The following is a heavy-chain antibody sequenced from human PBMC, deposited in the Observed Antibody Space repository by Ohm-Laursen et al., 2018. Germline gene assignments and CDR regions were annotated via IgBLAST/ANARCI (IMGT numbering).Heavy chain of an antibody. CDR2: INPNSGQT. CDR3: VRDPYGNNSRDFDY. CDR1: GYTFTDYY. Sequence: SSVKVSCKASGYTFTDYYLHWVRQAPGQGLEWMGWINPNSGQTNYAQKFQGRVTITRDTSINTAYMELSRLTSDDTAVYYCVRDPYGNNSRDFDYWGQGTLVTVSS. J-gene: IGHJ4*02. D-gene: IGHD1/OR15-1a*01. V-gene: IGHV1-2*02.